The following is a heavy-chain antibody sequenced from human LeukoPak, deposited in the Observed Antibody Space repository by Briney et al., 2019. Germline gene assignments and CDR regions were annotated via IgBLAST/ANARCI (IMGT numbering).Heavy chain of an antibody. CDR3: ARRLGYCSSTSCSGYNWFDP. Sequence: ASVKVSCKASGYTFTSYGISWVRQAPGQGLEWMGRISAYNGNTNYAQKLQGRVTMTTDTSTSTAYMELRSLRSDDTAVYYCARRLGYCSSTSCSGYNWFDPWGQGTLVTVSS. CDR2: ISAYNGNT. CDR1: GYTFTSYG. J-gene: IGHJ5*02. V-gene: IGHV1-18*01. D-gene: IGHD2-2*01.